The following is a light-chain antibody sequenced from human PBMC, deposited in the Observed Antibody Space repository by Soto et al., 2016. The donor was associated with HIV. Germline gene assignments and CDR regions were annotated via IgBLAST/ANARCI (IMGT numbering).Light chain of an antibody. Sequence: SYVLTQPPSISVAPGKTATITCGGDNIRRKSVNWYQQKPGQAPVLVVYDDDDRPSGIPERFSGSNSGNTATLTISRVEAGDEADYHCQVWHSSSDHRVFGGGTKLTVL. CDR2: DDD. CDR3: QVWHSSSDHRV. V-gene: IGLV3-21*03. J-gene: IGLJ3*02. CDR1: NIRRKS.